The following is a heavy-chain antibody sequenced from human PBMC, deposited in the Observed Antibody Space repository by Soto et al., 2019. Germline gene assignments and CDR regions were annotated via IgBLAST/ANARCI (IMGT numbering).Heavy chain of an antibody. D-gene: IGHD4-17*01. CDR3: AREGYGDFYYYYGMDV. CDR2: IIPIFGTA. Sequence: SVKVSCKASGGTLSSYAISWVRQAPGQGLEWMGGIIPIFGTANYAQKFQGRVTITADESTSTAYMELSSLRSEDTAVYYCAREGYGDFYYYYGMDVWGQGTTVTVSS. J-gene: IGHJ6*02. CDR1: GGTLSSYA. V-gene: IGHV1-69*13.